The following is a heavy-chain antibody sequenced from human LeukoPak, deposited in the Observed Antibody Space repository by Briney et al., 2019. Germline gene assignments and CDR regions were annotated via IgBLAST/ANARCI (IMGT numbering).Heavy chain of an antibody. Sequence: SETLSLTCTVSGGSISSGSYYWSWIRQPAGKGLEWIGRIYTSGSTNYNPSLKSRVTISVDTSKNQFSLKLSSVTAADTAVYYCARRGYSGKGRYYYYYYMDVWGKGTTVTISS. D-gene: IGHD1-26*01. CDR3: ARRGYSGKGRYYYYYYMDV. J-gene: IGHJ6*03. CDR2: IYTSGST. V-gene: IGHV4-61*02. CDR1: GGSISSGSYY.